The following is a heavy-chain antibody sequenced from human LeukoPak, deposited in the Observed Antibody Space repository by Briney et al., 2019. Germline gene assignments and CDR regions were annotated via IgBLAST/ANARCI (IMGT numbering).Heavy chain of an antibody. J-gene: IGHJ4*02. D-gene: IGHD3-22*01. CDR1: GYTFTGYY. CDR3: ARERYYYDSSGYYSPADY. CDR2: IIPIFGTA. V-gene: IGHV1-69*13. Sequence: ASVKVPCKASGYTFTGYYMHWVRQAPGQGLEWMGGIIPIFGTANYAQKFQGRVTITADESTSTAYMELSSLRSEDTAVYYCARERYYYDSSGYYSPADYWGQGTLVTVSS.